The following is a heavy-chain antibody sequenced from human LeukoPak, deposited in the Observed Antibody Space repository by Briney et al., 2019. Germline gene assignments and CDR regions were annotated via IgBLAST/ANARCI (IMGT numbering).Heavy chain of an antibody. CDR2: ISYDGSNK. CDR1: GFTFSSYA. V-gene: IGHV3-30-3*01. Sequence: GGSLRLSCAASGFTFSSYAMHWVRQAPGKGLEWVAVISYDGSNKYYADSVKGRFTISRDNSKNTLYLQMNSLRAEDTAVYYCVKGPGNWIANFDYWGQGTLVTVSS. CDR3: VKGPGNWIANFDY. J-gene: IGHJ4*02. D-gene: IGHD1-20*01.